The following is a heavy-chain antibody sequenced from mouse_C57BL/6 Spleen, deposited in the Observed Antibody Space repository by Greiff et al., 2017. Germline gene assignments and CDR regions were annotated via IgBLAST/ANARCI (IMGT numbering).Heavy chain of an antibody. CDR3: ARKHGSSFHLYFDV. J-gene: IGHJ1*03. CDR2: IWSGGST. CDR1: GFSLTSYG. D-gene: IGHD1-1*01. Sequence: VQLQQSGPGLVQPSQSLSITCTASGFSLTSYGVHWVRQSPGKGLEWLGVIWSGGSTDYNAAFISRLSISKDNSKSQVFFKMNSLQADDIAIYSCARKHGSSFHLYFDVWGKGTTVTVSS. V-gene: IGHV2-2*01.